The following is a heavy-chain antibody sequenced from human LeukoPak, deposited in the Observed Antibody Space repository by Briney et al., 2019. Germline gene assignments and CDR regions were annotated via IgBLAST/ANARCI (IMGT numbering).Heavy chain of an antibody. CDR2: IFYSGGT. Sequence: SETLSLTCTVSGGSINTPNYYWGWIRQTPGKGLEWIGNIFYSGGTYYSPSLTSRVTISLDTSRNQFSLKLSSVTAADTAVYYCAGAYCGGDCYSGRAFDIWGQGTMVTVSS. J-gene: IGHJ3*02. CDR1: GGSINTPNYY. V-gene: IGHV4-39*07. CDR3: AGAYCGGDCYSGRAFDI. D-gene: IGHD2-21*02.